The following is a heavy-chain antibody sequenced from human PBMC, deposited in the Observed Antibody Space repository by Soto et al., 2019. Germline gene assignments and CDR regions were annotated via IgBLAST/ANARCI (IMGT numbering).Heavy chain of an antibody. D-gene: IGHD6-13*01. CDR1: GGSISSYY. V-gene: IGHV4-59*01. Sequence: QVQLQESGPGLVKPSETLSLTCTVSGGSISSYYWSWIRQPPGKGLEWIGYIYYSGSTNYNPSLKSLVTISVDTSKNQFSLKLSSVTAADTAVYYCAGEGIAAAGPFDYWGQGTLVTVSS. CDR3: AGEGIAAAGPFDY. J-gene: IGHJ4*02. CDR2: IYYSGST.